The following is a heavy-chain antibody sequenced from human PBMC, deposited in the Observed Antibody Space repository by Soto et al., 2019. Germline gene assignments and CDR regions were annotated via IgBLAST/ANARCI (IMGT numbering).Heavy chain of an antibody. CDR3: AKHSGYDHYYGMDV. CDR1: IFSFDIYA. V-gene: IGHV3-23*01. J-gene: IGHJ6*02. D-gene: IGHD5-12*01. CDR2: TTGSGGTA. Sequence: EVQLLESGGGLVQPGGSLRLSCAASIFSFDIYAMSWVRQALGKGLEWVSATTGSGGTAYYAGSVKGRFTISRDNSKNTLSLQMNSLRAEDTAVYFCAKHSGYDHYYGMDVWGQGTTVTVSS.